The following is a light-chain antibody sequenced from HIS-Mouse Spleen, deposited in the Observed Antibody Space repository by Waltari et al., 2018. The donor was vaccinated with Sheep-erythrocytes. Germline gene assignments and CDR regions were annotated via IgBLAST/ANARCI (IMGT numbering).Light chain of an antibody. V-gene: IGLV3-21*02. CDR1: NIGSKS. Sequence: SYVLTQPPPVSVAPGQTARITCGGNNIGSKSVHGYQQKPGQAPVLVVYDDSDRPSGIPKRFSGSNSGNTATLTISRVEAGDEADYYCQVWDSSSDHPYVVFGGGTKLTVL. CDR3: QVWDSSSDHPYVV. J-gene: IGLJ2*01. CDR2: DDS.